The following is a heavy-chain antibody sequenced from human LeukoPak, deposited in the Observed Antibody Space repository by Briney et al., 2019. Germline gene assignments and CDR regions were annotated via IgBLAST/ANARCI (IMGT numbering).Heavy chain of an antibody. CDR3: AREITGTQRAFDY. V-gene: IGHV1-69*06. J-gene: IGHJ4*02. D-gene: IGHD1-20*01. CDR2: IIPIFGTA. Sequence: GSSVKVSCKASGGTFSSYAISWVRQAPGQGLEWMGRIIPIFGTANYAQKFQGRVTITADKSTSTAYMELSSLRSEDTAAYYCAREITGTQRAFDYWGQGTLVTVSS. CDR1: GGTFSSYA.